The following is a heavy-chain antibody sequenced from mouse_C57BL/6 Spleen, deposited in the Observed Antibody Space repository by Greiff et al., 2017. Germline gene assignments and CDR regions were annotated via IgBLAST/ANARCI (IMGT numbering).Heavy chain of an antibody. CDR3: ARYGDGYYDFDY. CDR2: IRNKANGYTT. D-gene: IGHD2-3*01. Sequence: EVKLVESGGGLVQPGGSLSLSCAASGFTFTDYYMSWVRQPPGKALEWLGFIRNKANGYTTEYSASVKGRFTISRDNSQSFLYLQMNALRAEDSATYYCARYGDGYYDFDYWGQGTTLTVSS. J-gene: IGHJ2*01. V-gene: IGHV7-3*01. CDR1: GFTFTDYY.